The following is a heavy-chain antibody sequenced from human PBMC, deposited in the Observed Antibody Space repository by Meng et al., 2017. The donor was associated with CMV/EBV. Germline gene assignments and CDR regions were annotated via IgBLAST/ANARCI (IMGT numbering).Heavy chain of an antibody. Sequence: ASVKVSCKASGYTFTSYGISWVRQAPGQGLEWMGWISAYNGNTNYAQKLQGRVTMTTDTSTSTAYMELRSLRSDDTAVYYCARDLRLAVFLERLQGMDVWGQGTTVTVSS. V-gene: IGHV1-18*01. CDR3: ARDLRLAVFLERLQGMDV. CDR2: ISAYNGNT. CDR1: GYTFTSYG. J-gene: IGHJ6*02. D-gene: IGHD3-3*01.